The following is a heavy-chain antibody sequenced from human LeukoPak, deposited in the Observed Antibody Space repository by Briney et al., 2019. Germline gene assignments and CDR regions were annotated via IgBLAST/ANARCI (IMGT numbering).Heavy chain of an antibody. CDR2: IYTSGST. D-gene: IGHD6-13*01. J-gene: IGHJ3*02. CDR1: GGSISSYY. Sequence: SETLSLTCTVSGGSISSYYWSWIRQPAGKGLEWIGRIYTSGSTNYNPPLKSRVTISVDTSKNQFSLKLSSVTAADTAVYYCARASGMVAAAEDAFDIWGQGTMVTVSS. V-gene: IGHV4-4*07. CDR3: ARASGMVAAAEDAFDI.